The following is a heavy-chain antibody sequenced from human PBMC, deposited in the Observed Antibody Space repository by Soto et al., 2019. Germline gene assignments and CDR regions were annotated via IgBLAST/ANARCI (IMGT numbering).Heavy chain of an antibody. CDR1: GFIFDDYG. J-gene: IGHJ5*02. Sequence: EVQLVESGGGVVRPGGSLRLSCAASGFIFDDYGMSWVRQVPGKGLEWVSGINWNGGDTGYADSAKGRFTISRDNAKNSLYLHMNSLGVEDTALYQCVRSASSGWSWGQGTLVTVSS. CDR2: INWNGGDT. D-gene: IGHD6-19*01. CDR3: VRSASSGWS. V-gene: IGHV3-20*01.